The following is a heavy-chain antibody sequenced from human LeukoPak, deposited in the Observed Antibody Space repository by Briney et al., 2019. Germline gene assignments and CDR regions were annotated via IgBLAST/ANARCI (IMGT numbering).Heavy chain of an antibody. D-gene: IGHD6-13*01. V-gene: IGHV3-30-3*01. CDR1: GIIFHNYD. CDR2: VSYDGSKK. Sequence: GGSLRLSCAASGIIFHNYDMHWVRQAPGQGLEWVAVVSYDGSKKYYADSVKGRFTISRDNSKNTLYLQMNSLRAEDTAVYYCAKDRKKLIAAAGDYWGQGTLVTVSS. CDR3: AKDRKKLIAAAGDY. J-gene: IGHJ4*02.